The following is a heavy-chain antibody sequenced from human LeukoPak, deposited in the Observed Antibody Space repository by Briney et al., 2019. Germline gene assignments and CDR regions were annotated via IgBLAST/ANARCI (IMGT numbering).Heavy chain of an antibody. CDR3: ARGETGTDFDY. CDR1: GGTFISYA. V-gene: IGHV1-69*13. D-gene: IGHD1-7*01. Sequence: ASVKVSCKASGGTFISYAISWVRQAPGQGLEWMGGIIPIFGTANYAQKFQGRVTITADESTSTAYMELSSLRSEDTAVYYCARGETGTDFDYWGQGTLVTVSS. CDR2: IIPIFGTA. J-gene: IGHJ4*02.